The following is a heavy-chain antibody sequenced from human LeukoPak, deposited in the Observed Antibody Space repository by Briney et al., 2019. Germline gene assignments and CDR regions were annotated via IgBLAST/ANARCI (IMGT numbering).Heavy chain of an antibody. Sequence: PSETLSLTCTVSGISISSSSDFWGWIRQPPGKGLEWIGTIYYSGSTYYNPSLKSRVTISVDTSKNQFSLKLSSVTAADTAVYYCARDGQLANPFDYWGQGTLVTVSS. D-gene: IGHD6-6*01. J-gene: IGHJ4*02. CDR2: IYYSGST. CDR1: GISISSSSDF. V-gene: IGHV4-39*01. CDR3: ARDGQLANPFDY.